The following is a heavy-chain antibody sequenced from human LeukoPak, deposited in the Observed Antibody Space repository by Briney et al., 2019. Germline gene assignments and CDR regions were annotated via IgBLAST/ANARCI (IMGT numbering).Heavy chain of an antibody. V-gene: IGHV3-74*01. CDR3: TTGGQFFDN. Sequence: GGSLRLSCAASGFTFSNYWIHWVRQAPGKRLVWVSRINSHGTSTTYADSVKGRFTISRDNAKNTLYLQMNSLRAEDTAVYYCTTGGQFFDNWGQGTLVTVSS. CDR2: INSHGTST. D-gene: IGHD6-19*01. J-gene: IGHJ4*02. CDR1: GFTFSNYW.